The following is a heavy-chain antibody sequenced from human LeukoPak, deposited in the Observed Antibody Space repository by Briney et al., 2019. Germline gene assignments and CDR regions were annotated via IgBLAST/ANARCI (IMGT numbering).Heavy chain of an antibody. D-gene: IGHD2-21*02. V-gene: IGHV3-48*04. J-gene: IGHJ1*01. CDR2: ISSSGSTI. CDR3: ARGKLAYCGGDCYLGYFQH. Sequence: GGSLRLSCAASGFTFSSYSMNWVRQAPGKGLEWVSYISSSGSTIYYADSVKGRFTISRDNAKNSLYLQMNSLRAEDTAVYYCARGKLAYCGGDCYLGYFQHWGQGTLVTVSS. CDR1: GFTFSSYS.